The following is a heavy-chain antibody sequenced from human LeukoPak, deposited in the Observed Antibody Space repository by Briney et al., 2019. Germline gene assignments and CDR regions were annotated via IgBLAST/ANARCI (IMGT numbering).Heavy chain of an antibody. Sequence: ASVKFSCKASGGTFSSYAISWVRQAPGQGLEWMGRIIPILGIANYAQKFQGRVTITADKSTSTAYMGLSSLRSEDTAVYYCARTGYSGYAYYFDYWGQGTLVTVSS. J-gene: IGHJ4*02. D-gene: IGHD5-12*01. V-gene: IGHV1-69*04. CDR2: IIPILGIA. CDR3: ARTGYSGYAYYFDY. CDR1: GGTFSSYA.